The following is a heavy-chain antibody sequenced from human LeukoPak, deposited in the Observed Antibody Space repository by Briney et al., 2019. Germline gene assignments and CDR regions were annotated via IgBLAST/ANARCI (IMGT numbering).Heavy chain of an antibody. D-gene: IGHD3-10*01. V-gene: IGHV1-2*02. J-gene: IGHJ3*02. CDR1: GYTFTGYY. CDR2: INPNSGGT. CDR3: AREGVSASAFDI. Sequence: ALVKVSCKASGYTFTGYYMHWVRQAPGQGLEWMGWINPNSGGTNYAQKFQGRVTMTRDTSISTAYMELSRLRSDDTAVYYCAREGVSASAFDIWGQGTMVTVSS.